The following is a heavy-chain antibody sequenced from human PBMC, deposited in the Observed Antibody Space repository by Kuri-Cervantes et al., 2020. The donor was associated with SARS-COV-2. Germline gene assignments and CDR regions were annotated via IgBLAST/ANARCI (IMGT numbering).Heavy chain of an antibody. J-gene: IGHJ4*02. CDR3: ARRLKDGPPDY. CDR2: IYHSGST. CDR1: GYSISSGYY. V-gene: IGHV4-38-2*01. Sequence: GSLRLSCAVSGYSISSGYYWGWIRQPPGKGLEWIGSIYHSGSTYYNPSLKSRVTISVDRSKNQFSLKLSSVTAADTAVYYCARRLKDGPPDYWGQGTLVTVSS.